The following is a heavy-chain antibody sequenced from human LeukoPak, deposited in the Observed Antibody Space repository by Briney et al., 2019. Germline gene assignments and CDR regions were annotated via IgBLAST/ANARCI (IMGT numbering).Heavy chain of an antibody. CDR2: IRSKGGGTPT. J-gene: IGHJ4*02. D-gene: IGHD6-19*01. CDR1: GFPFTYGW. V-gene: IGHV3-15*01. Sequence: GVSLRLSCAASGFPFTYGWMSWVRRTRGEGVEWVGRIRSKGGGTPTDYGAPAIRRFTISRDDSKNMLYLQLNSLKTEDTALYYCAPHSTVWLLRHWGQGPLVPVSS. CDR3: APHSTVWLLRH.